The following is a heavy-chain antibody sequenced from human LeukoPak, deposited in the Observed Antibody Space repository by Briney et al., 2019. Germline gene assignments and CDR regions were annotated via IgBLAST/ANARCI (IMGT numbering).Heavy chain of an antibody. CDR3: ARAATLYQNWFDP. D-gene: IGHD5-24*01. J-gene: IGHJ5*02. V-gene: IGHV3-30-3*01. CDR2: VSFDGTNK. Sequence: PGGSLRLSCAASGFTFSSYTMHWVRQAPGKGLEWVAVVSFDGTNKYYAESVKGRFTISRDNSENMQYLRMNSLRVEDTAVYYCARAATLYQNWFDPWGQGALVTVSS. CDR1: GFTFSSYT.